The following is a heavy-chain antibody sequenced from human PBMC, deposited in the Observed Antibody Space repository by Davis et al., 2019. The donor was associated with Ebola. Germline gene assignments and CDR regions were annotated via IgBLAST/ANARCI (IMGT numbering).Heavy chain of an antibody. V-gene: IGHV1-3*01. Sequence: ASVKVSCKASGYTFTSYAMHWVRQAPGQRLEWMGWINAGNGNTKYSQKFQGRVTITRDTSASTAYMELSSLRFDDTAVYYCARALAEGSIAARLLDYWGQGTLVTVSS. J-gene: IGHJ4*02. D-gene: IGHD6-6*01. CDR2: INAGNGNT. CDR1: GYTFTSYA. CDR3: ARALAEGSIAARLLDY.